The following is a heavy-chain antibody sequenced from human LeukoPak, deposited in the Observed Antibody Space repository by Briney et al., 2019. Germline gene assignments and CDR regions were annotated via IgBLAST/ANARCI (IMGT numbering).Heavy chain of an antibody. D-gene: IGHD1-26*01. CDR3: ADSGSYTEAFDI. CDR2: ISYDGSNK. V-gene: IGHV3-30*03. Sequence: GRSLRLSCAASGFTFSSYGMHWVRQAPGKGLEWVAVISYDGSNKYYADSVKGRFTISRDNSKKTLYLQMNSLRAEDTAVYYCADSGSYTEAFDIWGQGTMVTVSS. CDR1: GFTFSSYG. J-gene: IGHJ3*02.